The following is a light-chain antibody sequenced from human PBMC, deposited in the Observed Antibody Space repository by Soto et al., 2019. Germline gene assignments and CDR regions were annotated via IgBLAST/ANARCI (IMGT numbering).Light chain of an antibody. Sequence: EIVLTQSPGTLSLSPGERATLSCRASQSVSSSYLAWYQQKPGQAPRLLIYGASSRATGIPDRFSGSGSGTGFTLTIRRLEPEDLAVYYCQQYGCSQLTLGGGTKVEIE. CDR1: QSVSSSY. CDR3: QQYGCSQLT. CDR2: GAS. J-gene: IGKJ4*01. V-gene: IGKV3-20*01.